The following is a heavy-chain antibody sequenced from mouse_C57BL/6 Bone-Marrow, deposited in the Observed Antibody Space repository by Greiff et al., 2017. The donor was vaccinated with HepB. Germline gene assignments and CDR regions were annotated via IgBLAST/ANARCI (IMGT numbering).Heavy chain of an antibody. V-gene: IGHV1-15*01. J-gene: IGHJ1*03. CDR1: GYTFTDYE. CDR2: IDPETGGT. D-gene: IGHD2-3*01. Sequence: VQLQQSGAELVRPGASVTLSCKASGYTFTDYEMHWVKQTPVHGLEWIGAIDPETGGTAYNQKFKGKAILTADKSSSTAYMELRSLTSEDSAVYYCTRWDDGYYGYFDVWGTGTTVTVSS. CDR3: TRWDDGYYGYFDV.